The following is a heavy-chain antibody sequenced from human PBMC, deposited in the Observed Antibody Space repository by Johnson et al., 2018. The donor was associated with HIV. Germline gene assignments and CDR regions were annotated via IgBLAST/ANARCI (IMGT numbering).Heavy chain of an antibody. V-gene: IGHV3-66*02. Sequence: EVQLVESGGGVVQPGGSLRLSCAASEFTVSGGYMNWVSQAPGKGLEWVSVIYTADNRNYADSVKGRFSISRDNSKNTLYLQMNSLRAEDTALYYCAKGGIATRFFDIWGQGTMVTVSS. CDR1: EFTVSGGY. CDR3: AKGGIATRFFDI. D-gene: IGHD6-6*01. J-gene: IGHJ3*02. CDR2: IYTADNR.